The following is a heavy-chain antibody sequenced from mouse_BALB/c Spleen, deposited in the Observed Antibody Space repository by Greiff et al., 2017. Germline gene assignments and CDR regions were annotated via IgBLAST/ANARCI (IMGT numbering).Heavy chain of an antibody. CDR2: ILPGSGST. D-gene: IGHD2-10*02. Sequence: QVQLQQSGAELMKPGASVKISCKATGYTFSSYWIEWVKQRPGHGLEWIGEILPGSGSTNYNEKFKGKATFTADTSSNTAYMQLSSLTSEDSAVYYCARGRVYGNYGGGAMDYWGQGTSVTGSS. V-gene: IGHV1-9*01. CDR1: GYTFSSYW. J-gene: IGHJ4*01. CDR3: ARGRVYGNYGGGAMDY.